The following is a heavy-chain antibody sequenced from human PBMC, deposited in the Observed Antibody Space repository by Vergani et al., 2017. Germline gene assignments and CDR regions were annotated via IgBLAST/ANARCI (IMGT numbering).Heavy chain of an antibody. V-gene: IGHV4-59*01. CDR1: GGSISSYY. CDR3: ARVADTAMGNYYYYYMDV. Sequence: QVQLQESGPGLVKPSETLSLTCTVSGGSISSYYWSWIRQPPGKGLEWIGYTYYSGSTNYNPSLKSRVTISVDTSKNQFSLKLSSVTAADTAVYYCARVADTAMGNYYYYYMDVWGKGTTVTVSS. CDR2: TYYSGST. J-gene: IGHJ6*03. D-gene: IGHD5-18*01.